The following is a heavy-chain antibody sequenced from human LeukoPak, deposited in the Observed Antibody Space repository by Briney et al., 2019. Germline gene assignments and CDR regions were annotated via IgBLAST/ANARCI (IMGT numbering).Heavy chain of an antibody. V-gene: IGHV4-4*07. CDR2: IYTSGST. CDR1: GGSISSYY. J-gene: IGHJ4*02. CDR3: ARHRPNYYDSSGYPTPYFDY. D-gene: IGHD3-22*01. Sequence: SETLSLTCTVSGGSISSYYWSWIRQPAGKGLEWIGRIYTSGSTNYNPSLKSRVTMSVDTSKNQFSLKLSSVTAADTAVYYCARHRPNYYDSSGYPTPYFDYWGQGTLVTVSS.